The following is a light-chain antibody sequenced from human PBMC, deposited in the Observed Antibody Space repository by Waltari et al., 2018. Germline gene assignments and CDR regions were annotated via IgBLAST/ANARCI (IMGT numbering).Light chain of an antibody. V-gene: IGKV1-5*03. Sequence: DIQMTQFPPIVSASVGDRITISCRASERINGWLAWYQQKAGQAPKLLIYKASTLERGVPSRFSGSGSGTEFSLTIGALQPEDFATYYCQQYNSHLITFGGWTKVEMK. CDR2: KAS. CDR1: ERINGW. CDR3: QQYNSHLIT. J-gene: IGKJ4*01.